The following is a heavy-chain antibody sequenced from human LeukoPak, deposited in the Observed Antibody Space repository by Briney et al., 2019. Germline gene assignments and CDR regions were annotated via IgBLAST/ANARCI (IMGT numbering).Heavy chain of an antibody. J-gene: IGHJ3*02. D-gene: IGHD1-26*01. V-gene: IGHV3-23*01. CDR2: ISGSGGST. Sequence: PGGSLRLSCAASGFTFSSYAMSWVRQAPGKGLEWVSAISGSGGSTYYAASVKGRFTISRDNSKNTLYLQMNSLRAEDTAVYYCVYSGRPNDAFDIWGQGTMVTVSS. CDR1: GFTFSSYA. CDR3: VYSGRPNDAFDI.